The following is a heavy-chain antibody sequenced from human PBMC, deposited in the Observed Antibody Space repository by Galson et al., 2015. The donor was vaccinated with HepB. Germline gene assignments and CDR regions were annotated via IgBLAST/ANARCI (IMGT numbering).Heavy chain of an antibody. J-gene: IGHJ2*01. Sequence: SVKVSCKASGGTFSSYAISWVRQAPGQGLEWMGRIIPILGIANYAQKFQGRVTITADKSTSTAYMELSSLRSEDTAVYYCARDLRGVEMATKTPYWYFDLWGRGTLVTVSS. CDR3: ARDLRGVEMATKTPYWYFDL. V-gene: IGHV1-69*04. CDR2: IIPILGIA. CDR1: GGTFSSYA. D-gene: IGHD5-24*01.